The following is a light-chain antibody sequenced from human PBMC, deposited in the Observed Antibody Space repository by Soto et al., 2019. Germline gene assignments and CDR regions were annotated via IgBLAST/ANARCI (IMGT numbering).Light chain of an antibody. CDR1: SSDVGRYNL. Sequence: QSVLTQPASVSGSPGQSITISCTGTSSDVGRYNLVSWYQQHPGKAPKLMIYEVSKRPSGVSNRFSGSKSGNKASLTITGLLAEDEAGYYCCSDAGNSTYWVFGGGTQLTVL. CDR3: CSDAGNSTYWV. J-gene: IGLJ3*02. CDR2: EVS. V-gene: IGLV2-23*02.